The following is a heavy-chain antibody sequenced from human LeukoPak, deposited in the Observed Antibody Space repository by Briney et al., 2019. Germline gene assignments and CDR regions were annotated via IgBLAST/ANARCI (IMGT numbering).Heavy chain of an antibody. CDR2: ISAYIGNT. CDR3: ARDEEYCSSTSCPGGVDTANY. V-gene: IGHV1-18*01. CDR1: GYTLTSYG. D-gene: IGHD2-2*01. Sequence: GASVKVSCKASGYTLTSYGISWVRQAPGQALEWMGWISAYIGNTNYAQKLQGRVTMTTDTSTSTAYMELRSLRSDDTAVYYCARDEEYCSSTSCPGGVDTANYWGQGTLVTVSS. J-gene: IGHJ4*02.